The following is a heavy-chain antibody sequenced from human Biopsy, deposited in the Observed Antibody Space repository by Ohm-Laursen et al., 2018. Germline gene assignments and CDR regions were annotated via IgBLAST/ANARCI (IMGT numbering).Heavy chain of an antibody. CDR2: IYDRGSTA. CDR3: ARGMRSSGWPYFDS. CDR1: GDSVSSGSFY. V-gene: IGHV4-61*01. J-gene: IGHJ4*02. Sequence: GTLSLTCPVSGDSVSSGSFYWTWIRQPPGQGLEYIGYIYDRGSTANYNPSLESRVTMSVDMPKNQFSLKLSSVTAADTATYYCARGMRSSGWPYFDSWGQGTLATVSS. D-gene: IGHD6-19*01.